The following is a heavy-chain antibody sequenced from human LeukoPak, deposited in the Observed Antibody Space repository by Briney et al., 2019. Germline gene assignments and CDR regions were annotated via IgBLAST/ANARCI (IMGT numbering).Heavy chain of an antibody. CDR2: ISHSGST. V-gene: IGHV4-38-2*02. CDR3: ARINTIMATFDY. Sequence: PSETLSLTRTVSGYFINSNYYWGWIRQPPGKGLEWIATISHSGSTYYNPSLKSRVTISVETSKNQFSLKLSSVTAADTAVYYCARINTIMATFDYWGQGTLVTVSS. D-gene: IGHD5-24*01. CDR1: GYFINSNYY. J-gene: IGHJ4*02.